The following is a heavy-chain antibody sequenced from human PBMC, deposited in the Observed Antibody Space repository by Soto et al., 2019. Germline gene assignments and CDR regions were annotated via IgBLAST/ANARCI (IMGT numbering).Heavy chain of an antibody. Sequence: EVRLEESGGGLIQPGGSLRLSCTAYGLGVRNNYMSWVRQAPGMGLELVSVIYNDGTTYYADSVKGRFTHSRDTSKNTLSLHMDSLRAEDTAVYYCVRPLPSGRNYGMDVWGQGTTVTVSS. V-gene: IGHV3-53*01. D-gene: IGHD3-10*01. CDR3: VRPLPSGRNYGMDV. CDR2: IYNDGTT. J-gene: IGHJ6*02. CDR1: GLGVRNNY.